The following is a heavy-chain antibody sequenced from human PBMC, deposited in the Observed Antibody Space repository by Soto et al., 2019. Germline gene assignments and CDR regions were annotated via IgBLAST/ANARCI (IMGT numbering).Heavy chain of an antibody. CDR1: GGSFSGYY. CDR3: AGARLGYSYGYLDY. J-gene: IGHJ4*02. V-gene: IGHV4-34*01. Sequence: SETLSLTCAVYGGSFSGYYWSWIRQPPGKGLEWIGEINHSGSTNYNPSLKSRVTISVDTSKNQFSLKLSSVTAADTAVYYCAGARLGYSYGYLDYWGQGTLVTVSS. CDR2: INHSGST. D-gene: IGHD5-18*01.